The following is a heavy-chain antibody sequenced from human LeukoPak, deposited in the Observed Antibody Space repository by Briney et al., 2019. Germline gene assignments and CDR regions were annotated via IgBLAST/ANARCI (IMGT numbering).Heavy chain of an antibody. V-gene: IGHV2-70*04. J-gene: IGHJ3*02. Sequence: SGPTLVNPPQTRTLTCTFSGVPLRTGGMRVSWIRQPPGKALEWLPRLDWDDDKFYSTSLKTRPTISKDTSKTQVVLTMTHMDPVDTATYYCARMPLTGTTDYDAFDIWGQGTMVTVSS. CDR2: LDWDDDK. D-gene: IGHD1-7*01. CDR1: GVPLRTGGMR. CDR3: ARMPLTGTTDYDAFDI.